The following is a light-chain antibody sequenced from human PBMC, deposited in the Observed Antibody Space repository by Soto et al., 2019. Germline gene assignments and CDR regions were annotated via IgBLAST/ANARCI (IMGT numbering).Light chain of an antibody. J-gene: IGKJ1*01. CDR3: QQYGTSPT. CDR1: QSVSSSY. CDR2: GAS. Sequence: EIVLTQSPGTLSLSPGERATLSCRASQSVSSSYLAWDQQRPGQGPRLLIYGASSRATGIPDRFGASGSGTDFTLTITRLEPEDFAVYYGQQYGTSPTFGQGTKVEIK. V-gene: IGKV3-20*01.